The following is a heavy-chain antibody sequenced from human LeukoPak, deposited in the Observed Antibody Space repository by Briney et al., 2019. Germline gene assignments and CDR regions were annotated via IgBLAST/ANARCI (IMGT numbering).Heavy chain of an antibody. Sequence: GGSLRLSYAASGFTFSTYAMSWVRQAPGQGLEWVSAISGSAGSTYYADSVKGRFTISRDNSKNTLYLQMNCLRAEDTAVYYCAKGSPAAIVYFDYWGQGTLVTVSS. CDR3: AKGSPAAIVYFDY. D-gene: IGHD2-2*01. CDR2: ISGSAGST. V-gene: IGHV3-23*01. CDR1: GFTFSTYA. J-gene: IGHJ4*02.